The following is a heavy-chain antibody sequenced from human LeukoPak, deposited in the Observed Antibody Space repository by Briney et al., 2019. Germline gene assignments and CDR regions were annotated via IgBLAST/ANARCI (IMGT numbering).Heavy chain of an antibody. CDR3: ARPTYESSGYYPFFDY. CDR1: GFTFSSYA. D-gene: IGHD3-22*01. V-gene: IGHV3-30-3*01. Sequence: PGGSLRLSCAASGFTFSSYAMHWVRQAPGKGLEWVSAISYDGSNKYYADSVKGRFTISRDNSKNSLYLQMNSLRAEDTAVYYCARPTYESSGYYPFFDYWGQGTLVTVSS. J-gene: IGHJ4*02. CDR2: ISYDGSNK.